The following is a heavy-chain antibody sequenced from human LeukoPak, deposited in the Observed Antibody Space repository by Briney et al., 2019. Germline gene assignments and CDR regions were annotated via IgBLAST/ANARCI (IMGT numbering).Heavy chain of an antibody. CDR3: ARTRDGYNSWYFDL. CDR2: IYYSGST. D-gene: IGHD5-24*01. CDR1: GGSISSYY. V-gene: IGHV4-59*01. J-gene: IGHJ2*01. Sequence: PSETLSLTCTVSGGSISSYYWSWIRQPPGKGLEWIGYIYYSGSTNYNPSLKSRVTISVDTSKNQFSLKLSSVTAADTAVYYCARTRDGYNSWYFDLWGRGTLVTVSS.